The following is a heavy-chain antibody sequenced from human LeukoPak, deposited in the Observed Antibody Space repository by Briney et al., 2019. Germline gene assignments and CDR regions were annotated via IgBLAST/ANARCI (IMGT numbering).Heavy chain of an antibody. D-gene: IGHD6-13*01. CDR3: ARGRIAAAGAIDY. CDR1: GYTFTGFY. V-gene: IGHV1-2*02. Sequence: ASVKVSCKASGYTFTGFYIHWVRQAPGQGLEWMAWINPRNGGSHSAQKFQGRVTLTRDTSISAAYMEMRKLTSDGTAFYYCARGRIAAAGAIDYWGQGARVTVSS. CDR2: INPRNGGS. J-gene: IGHJ4*02.